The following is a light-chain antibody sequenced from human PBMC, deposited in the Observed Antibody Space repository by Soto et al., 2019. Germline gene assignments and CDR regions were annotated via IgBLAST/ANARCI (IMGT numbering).Light chain of an antibody. CDR3: QSYDSSRSAWV. J-gene: IGLJ3*02. CDR1: SSNIGAGYD. Sequence: QSVLTQPPSVSGAPGQRVTISCTASSSNIGAGYDVHWYQQLPGTAPKLLIYGNTNRPSGVPDRFSGSKSGTSASLAITGLQAEDEADYYCQSYDSSRSAWVFGGGTKLTVL. V-gene: IGLV1-40*01. CDR2: GNT.